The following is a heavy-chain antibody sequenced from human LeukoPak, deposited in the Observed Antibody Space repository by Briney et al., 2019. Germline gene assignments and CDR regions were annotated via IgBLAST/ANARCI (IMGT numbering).Heavy chain of an antibody. D-gene: IGHD6-13*01. Sequence: ASVEISCKASGYTFTSYDINWVRQATGQGLEWMGWMNPNSGNTGYAQKFQGRVTMTRNTSISTAYMELSSLRSEDTAVYYCARESNVPGSRPFDYWGQGTLVTVSS. CDR3: ARESNVPGSRPFDY. CDR2: MNPNSGNT. J-gene: IGHJ4*02. CDR1: GYTFTSYD. V-gene: IGHV1-8*01.